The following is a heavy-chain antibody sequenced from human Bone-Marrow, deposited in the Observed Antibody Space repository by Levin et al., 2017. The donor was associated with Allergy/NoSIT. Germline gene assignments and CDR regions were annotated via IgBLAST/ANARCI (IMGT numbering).Heavy chain of an antibody. Sequence: GESLKISCAASGFTFSDYYMSWIRQAPGKGLEWVSYISSSGYNTYYADSVKGRFTISRDNAKNSLYLQMNSLRAEDTAMYYCAREKLIRYGLPDYWGQGTLVTVSS. D-gene: IGHD3-16*01. CDR1: GFTFSDYY. V-gene: IGHV3-11*01. CDR2: ISSSGYNT. CDR3: AREKLIRYGLPDY. J-gene: IGHJ4*02.